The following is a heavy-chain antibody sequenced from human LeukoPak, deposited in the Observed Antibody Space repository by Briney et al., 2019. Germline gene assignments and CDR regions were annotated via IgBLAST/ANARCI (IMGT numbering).Heavy chain of an antibody. CDR2: IHASGTT. J-gene: IGHJ4*02. CDR1: GGSISSYF. Sequence: SETLSLTCNVSGGSISSYFWTRIRQPAGKGLEWIGRIHASGTTNYNSSLKSRVSMSVDTSKNQFSLKLTSVTAGDTAVYFCARDGADVYGRAFDYWGQGTLVSVSS. CDR3: ARDGADVYGRAFDY. V-gene: IGHV4-4*07. D-gene: IGHD3-10*01.